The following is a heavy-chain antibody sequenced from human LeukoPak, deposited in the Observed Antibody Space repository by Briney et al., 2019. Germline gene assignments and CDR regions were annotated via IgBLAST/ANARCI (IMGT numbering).Heavy chain of an antibody. J-gene: IGHJ4*02. CDR3: AKMQNYYDSSGYGLDY. CDR1: GFTFSSYG. D-gene: IGHD3-22*01. CDR2: IWYDGSNK. Sequence: GGSLRLPCAASGFTFSSYGMHWVRQAPGKGLEWVAVIWYDGSNKYYADSVKGRFTISRDNSKNTLYLQMNSLRAEDTAVYYCAKMQNYYDSSGYGLDYWGQGTLVTVSS. V-gene: IGHV3-33*06.